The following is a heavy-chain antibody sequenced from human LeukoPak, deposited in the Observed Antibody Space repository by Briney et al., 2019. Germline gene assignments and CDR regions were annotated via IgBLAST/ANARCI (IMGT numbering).Heavy chain of an antibody. CDR2: IYYSGST. D-gene: IGHD1-26*01. CDR3: ASTPLTYSGSYYRIDY. J-gene: IGHJ4*02. V-gene: IGHV4-59*01. Sequence: PSETLSLTCTVSGGSISSYYWSWIRQPPGKGLEWIGYIYYSGSTDYNPSLKSRVTISVDTPKNQFSLKLSSVTAADTAVYYCASTPLTYSGSYYRIDYWGQGTLVTVSS. CDR1: GGSISSYY.